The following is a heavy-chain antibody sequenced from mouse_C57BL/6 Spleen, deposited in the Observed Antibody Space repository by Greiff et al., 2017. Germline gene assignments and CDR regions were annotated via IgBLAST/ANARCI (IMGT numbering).Heavy chain of an antibody. CDR2: IHPNSGST. D-gene: IGHD2-1*01. V-gene: IGHV1-64*01. J-gene: IGHJ4*01. Sequence: QVQLQQPGAELVKPGASVKLSCKASGYTFTSYWMHWVKQRPGQGLEWIGMIHPNSGSTNYNEKFKSKATLTVDKSSSTAYMQLSSLTSEDSAVYYCARSMDGNYYVPYYYAMDYWGQGTSVTVSS. CDR1: GYTFTSYW. CDR3: ARSMDGNYYVPYYYAMDY.